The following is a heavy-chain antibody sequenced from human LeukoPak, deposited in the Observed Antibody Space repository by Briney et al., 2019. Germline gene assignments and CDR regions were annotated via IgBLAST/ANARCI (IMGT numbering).Heavy chain of an antibody. CDR2: IKEDGSEK. CDR3: ARDKASGSSYGSSFHF. J-gene: IGHJ3*01. D-gene: IGHD1-26*01. CDR1: GFTFNNYW. V-gene: IGHV3-7*01. Sequence: GGSLRLSCAASGFTFNNYWMTWVRQGPGKGLEWVAQIKEDGSEKYYVDSVRGRFAISRDNAKNSLYLQMNSLRVEDTALYYCARDKASGSSYGSSFHFWGQGTMVTVSS.